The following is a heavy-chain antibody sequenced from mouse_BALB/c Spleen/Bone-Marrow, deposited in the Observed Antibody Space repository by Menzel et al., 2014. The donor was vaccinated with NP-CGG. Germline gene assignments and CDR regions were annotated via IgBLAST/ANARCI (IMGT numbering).Heavy chain of an antibody. CDR1: GYSFTGCF. CDR3: GSGPAWFAY. J-gene: IGHJ3*01. Sequence: VQLKQSGPELVKPGASVKISCKASGYSFTGCFMNWVKQSHGKSLEWIGRINPYNGDTFYNQKFKGKATLTVDKSSSTAHMELLSLTSEDSAVYYCGSGPAWFAYWGQGTLVTVSA. V-gene: IGHV1-37*01. CDR2: INPYNGDT.